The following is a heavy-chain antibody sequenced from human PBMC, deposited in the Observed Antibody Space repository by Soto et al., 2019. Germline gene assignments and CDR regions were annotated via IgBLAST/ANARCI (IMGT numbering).Heavy chain of an antibody. CDR2: ISGSGGST. D-gene: IGHD6-13*01. CDR1: GFTISSYA. Sequence: PGGSLRLSCAASGFTISSYAMSWVRQAPGKGLEWVSAISGSGGSTYYADSVKGRFTISRDNSKNTLYLQMNSLRDEDTAVYYCARAHSSSWYNNHYYFDYWGQGTLVTVSS. J-gene: IGHJ4*02. V-gene: IGHV3-23*01. CDR3: ARAHSSSWYNNHYYFDY.